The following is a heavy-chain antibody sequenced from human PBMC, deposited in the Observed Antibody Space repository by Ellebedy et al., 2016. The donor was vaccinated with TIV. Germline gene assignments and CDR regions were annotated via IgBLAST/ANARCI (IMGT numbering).Heavy chain of an antibody. J-gene: IGHJ4*02. V-gene: IGHV4-59*01. CDR2: IYYSGST. Sequence: GSLRLSXTVSGGSISSYYWSWIRQPPGKGLEWIGYIYYSGSTNYNPSLKSRVTISVDTSKNQFSLKLSSVIAADTAVYYCARGPTWIQLWRFDYWGQGTLVTVSS. CDR3: ARGPTWIQLWRFDY. CDR1: GGSISSYY. D-gene: IGHD5-18*01.